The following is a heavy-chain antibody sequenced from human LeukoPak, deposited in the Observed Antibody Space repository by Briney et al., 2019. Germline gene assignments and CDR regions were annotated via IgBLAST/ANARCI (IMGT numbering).Heavy chain of an antibody. J-gene: IGHJ4*02. V-gene: IGHV3-7*01. CDR1: GFTFSSYW. Sequence: GGSLRLSCAASGFTFSSYWMSWVRQAPGKGLEWVANIKQDGSEKYYVDSVKGRFTISRDNAKNSLYLQMNSLRAEDTAVYYCARGGGYCSGGSCFDYWGQGTLVTVSS. D-gene: IGHD2-15*01. CDR3: ARGGGYCSGGSCFDY. CDR2: IKQDGSEK.